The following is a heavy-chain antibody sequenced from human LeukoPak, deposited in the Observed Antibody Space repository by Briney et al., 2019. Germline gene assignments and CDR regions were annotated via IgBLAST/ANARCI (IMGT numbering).Heavy chain of an antibody. J-gene: IGHJ3*02. Sequence: PGGSLRLSCAASGFTFSSYSMNWVRQAPGKGLEWVSSISSSSSYIYYADSVKGRFTIPRDNAKNSLYLQMNSLRAEDTAVYYCSRNYDYVWGSPPGAFDIWGQGTMVTVSS. D-gene: IGHD3-16*01. CDR1: GFTFSSYS. CDR3: SRNYDYVWGSPPGAFDI. V-gene: IGHV3-21*01. CDR2: ISSSSSYI.